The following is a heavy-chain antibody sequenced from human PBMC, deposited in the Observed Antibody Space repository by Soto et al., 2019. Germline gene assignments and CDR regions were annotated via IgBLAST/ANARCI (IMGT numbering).Heavy chain of an antibody. J-gene: IGHJ6*02. CDR2: IWYDGSNK. CDR3: ASEVVPAAPLQYYYYYGMDV. D-gene: IGHD2-2*01. Sequence: PWGSLRLSCAASGFTFSSYGMHWVRQAPGKGLGWVAVIWYDGSNKYYADSVKGRFTISRDNSKNTLYLQMNSLRAEDTAVYYCASEVVPAAPLQYYYYYGMDVWGQGTTVTVAS. V-gene: IGHV3-33*01. CDR1: GFTFSSYG.